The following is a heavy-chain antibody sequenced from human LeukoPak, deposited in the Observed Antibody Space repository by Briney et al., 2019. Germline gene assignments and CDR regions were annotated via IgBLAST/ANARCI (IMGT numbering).Heavy chain of an antibody. J-gene: IGHJ4*02. CDR2: ISYDGSNK. Sequence: PGGSLRLSCAASGFTFSSYAMHWVRQAPGKGLEWVAVISYDGSNKYYADSVKGRFTISRDNSKNTLYLQMNSLRAEDTAVYYCARDGHHCSGGSCAFDYWGQGTLVTVSS. CDR1: GFTFSSYA. V-gene: IGHV3-30-3*01. D-gene: IGHD2-15*01. CDR3: ARDGHHCSGGSCAFDY.